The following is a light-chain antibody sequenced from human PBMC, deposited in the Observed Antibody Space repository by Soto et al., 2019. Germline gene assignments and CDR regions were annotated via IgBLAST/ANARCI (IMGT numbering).Light chain of an antibody. J-gene: IGKJ4*01. CDR1: QGISLY. CDR2: AAS. CDR3: QQFNTYPLT. V-gene: IGKV1-9*01. Sequence: IQLTQSPSSLSASIGDRVTITCRASQGISLYLAWYQQKPGKAPSLLIYAASTLQSGVPSRFGGSGSGTDFNLTISSLQPQDFATYYCQQFNTYPLTFGGGTKVDI.